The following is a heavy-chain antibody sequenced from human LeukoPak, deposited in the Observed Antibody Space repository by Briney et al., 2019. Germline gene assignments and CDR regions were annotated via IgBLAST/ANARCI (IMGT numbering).Heavy chain of an antibody. CDR3: ARGLTPQH. CDR2: IYHSGST. V-gene: IGHV4-30-2*01. J-gene: IGHJ1*01. D-gene: IGHD1-14*01. CDR1: GASISSGGYS. Sequence: SETLSLTCAVSGASISSGGYSWSWIRQPPGKGLEWIGYIYHSGSTYYNPSLKSRVTISVDTSKNQFSLKLSSVTAADTAVYYCARGLTPQHWGQGTLVTVSS.